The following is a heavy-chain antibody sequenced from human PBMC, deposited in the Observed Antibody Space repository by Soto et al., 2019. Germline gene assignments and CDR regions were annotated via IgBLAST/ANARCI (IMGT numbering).Heavy chain of an antibody. CDR3: ARLVGNSWLDH. Sequence: QVQLQQSGPGLVKPSQTLSLTCAISGDSVSSNDAVWNWIRQSPSRGLEWLGRTYYRSIWQTEYAVSVQGRRTINPAAAKNQSSLQLNSVTPEDTAMNYCARLVGNSWLDHWGQGTLVTVSA. CDR1: GDSVSSNDAV. D-gene: IGHD6-6*01. V-gene: IGHV6-1*01. CDR2: TYYRSIWQT. J-gene: IGHJ5*02.